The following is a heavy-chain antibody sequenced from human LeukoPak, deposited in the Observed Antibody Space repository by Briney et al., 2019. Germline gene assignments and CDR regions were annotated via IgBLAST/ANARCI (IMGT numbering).Heavy chain of an antibody. CDR2: IYTSGST. V-gene: IGHV4-4*07. CDR1: GGSISSYY. J-gene: IGHJ6*03. CDR3: ARTRESAARYYYYYMDV. Sequence: SETLSLTCTVSGGSISSYYWSWLRQPAGKGLEWIGRIYTSGSTNYNPALKSRVTMSVDTSKNQFSLKLSSVTAADTAVYYCARTRESAARYYYYYMDVWGKGTTVTVSS. D-gene: IGHD2-2*01.